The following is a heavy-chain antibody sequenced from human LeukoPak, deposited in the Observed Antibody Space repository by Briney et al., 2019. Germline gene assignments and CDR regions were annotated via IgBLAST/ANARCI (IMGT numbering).Heavy chain of an antibody. Sequence: PGGSLRLSCAASGFTFSSYAMSWVRQAPGKGLEWVSGISWNSGSIGYADSVKGRFTISRDNAKNSLYLQMNSLRAEDTALYYCASLHPYWYFDLWGRGTLVTVSS. CDR2: ISWNSGSI. V-gene: IGHV3-9*01. J-gene: IGHJ2*01. CDR3: ASLHPYWYFDL. CDR1: GFTFSSYA.